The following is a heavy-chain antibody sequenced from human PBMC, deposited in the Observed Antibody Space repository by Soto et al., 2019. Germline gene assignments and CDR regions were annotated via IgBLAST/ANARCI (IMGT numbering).Heavy chain of an antibody. Sequence: GVSLRLSCVASGFTFSSYAMHWVRQAPGKGLEWVAVISYDGSNKYYADSVKGRFTISRDNSKNTLYLQMNSLRAEDTAVYYCARSSPGYSSGYSIFDYWGQGTLVTVSS. CDR3: ARSSPGYSSGYSIFDY. CDR2: ISYDGSNK. V-gene: IGHV3-30-3*01. J-gene: IGHJ4*02. D-gene: IGHD3-22*01. CDR1: GFTFSSYA.